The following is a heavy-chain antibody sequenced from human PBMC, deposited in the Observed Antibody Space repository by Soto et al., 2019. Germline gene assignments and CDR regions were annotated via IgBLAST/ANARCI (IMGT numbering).Heavy chain of an antibody. D-gene: IGHD3-22*01. CDR2: INSDGSST. CDR3: ARRKGGYYYDSSGYLY. J-gene: IGHJ4*02. CDR1: GFTFSSYW. V-gene: IGHV3-74*01. Sequence: EVQLVESGGGLVQPGGSLRLSRAASGFTFSSYWMHWVRQAPGKGLVWVSRINSDGSSTSYADSVKGRFTISRDNAKNTLYLQMNSLRAEDTAVYYCARRKGGYYYDSSGYLYWGQGTLVTVSS.